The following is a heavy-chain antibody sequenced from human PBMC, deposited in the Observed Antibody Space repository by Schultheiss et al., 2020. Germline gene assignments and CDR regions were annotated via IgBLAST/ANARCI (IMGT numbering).Heavy chain of an antibody. V-gene: IGHV5-51*01. CDR1: GYSFTSYW. CDR3: AGASIGGIAVAFHN. J-gene: IGHJ4*02. CDR2: IYPGDSDT. Sequence: GSLRLSCKGSGYSFTSYWIGWVRQMPGKGLEWMGMIYPGDSDTRYSPSFQGQVTISADKSISTAYLQWSSLKASDTAMYYCAGASIGGIAVAFHNWGQGTLVTVSS. D-gene: IGHD6-19*01.